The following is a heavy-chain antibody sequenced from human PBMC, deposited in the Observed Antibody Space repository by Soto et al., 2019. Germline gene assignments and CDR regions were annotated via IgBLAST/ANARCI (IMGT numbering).Heavy chain of an antibody. Sequence: PSETLSLTCTVSGGSISSYYWSWIRQPPGKGLEWIGYIYYSGSTNYNPSLKSRVTISVDTSKNQFSLKLSSVTAADTAVYYCARDGGYNWHERYYFDYWGQGTLVTVSS. J-gene: IGHJ4*02. D-gene: IGHD1-20*01. CDR3: ARDGGYNWHERYYFDY. V-gene: IGHV4-59*01. CDR2: IYYSGST. CDR1: GGSISSYY.